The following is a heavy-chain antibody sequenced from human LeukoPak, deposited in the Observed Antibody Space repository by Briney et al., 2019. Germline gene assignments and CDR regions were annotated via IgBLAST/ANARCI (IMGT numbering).Heavy chain of an antibody. J-gene: IGHJ4*02. CDR2: INHSGST. CDR3: ARHSVSGYYDTSGYYVTYFDY. D-gene: IGHD3-22*01. Sequence: SETLSLTFAVYGGSFSGYYWSWIRQPPGKGLEWIGEINHSGSTNYNPSLKSRVTISVDTSKNQFSLKLTSVTAAETAVYYCARHSVSGYYDTSGYYVTYFDYWGQGTLVTVSS. CDR1: GGSFSGYY. V-gene: IGHV4-34*01.